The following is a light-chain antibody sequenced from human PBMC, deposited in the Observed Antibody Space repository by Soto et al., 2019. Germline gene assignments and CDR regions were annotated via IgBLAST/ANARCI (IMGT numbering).Light chain of an antibody. CDR2: DAS. J-gene: IGKJ2*01. V-gene: IGKV3-11*01. Sequence: EIVLTQSPATLSLSPGERATLSCRASQSVSSYLAWYQQKPGQAPRRLIYDASNRATGIPARFGGSGSGTDFTLTISSLEPEDFAVYYCQQRGTWPPTFGQGTKLEIK. CDR1: QSVSSY. CDR3: QQRGTWPPT.